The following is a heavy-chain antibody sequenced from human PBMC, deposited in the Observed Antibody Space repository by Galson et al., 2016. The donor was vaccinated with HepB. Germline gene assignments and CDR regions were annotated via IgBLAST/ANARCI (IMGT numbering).Heavy chain of an antibody. CDR1: EYSFATHW. CDR2: IYPGDSDT. V-gene: IGHV5-51*01. Sequence: QSGAEVKKPGESLKISCQGSEYSFATHWIGWVRQMPGKGLEWLGIIYPGDSDTRYSPSFRGQVTIPADRSINTAYLQWSSLKASDTAMYYCVRDGTGKYDFWSGYPNNWFDPWGQGTLVTVSS. D-gene: IGHD3-3*01. CDR3: VRDGTGKYDFWSGYPNNWFDP. J-gene: IGHJ5*02.